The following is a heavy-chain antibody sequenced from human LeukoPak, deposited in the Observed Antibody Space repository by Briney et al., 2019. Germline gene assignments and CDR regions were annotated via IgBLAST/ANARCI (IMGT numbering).Heavy chain of an antibody. CDR3: ARADCGGDCYLDY. V-gene: IGHV3-21*01. Sequence: GGSLRLSCAASGFTFSSYSMNWVRQAPGKGLEWVSSISSSSSYIYYADSVKGRFTISRDNAKNSLYLQMNSLRAEDTAVYYCARADCGGDCYLDYWGQGTLFTVSS. D-gene: IGHD2-21*02. CDR2: ISSSSSYI. J-gene: IGHJ4*02. CDR1: GFTFSSYS.